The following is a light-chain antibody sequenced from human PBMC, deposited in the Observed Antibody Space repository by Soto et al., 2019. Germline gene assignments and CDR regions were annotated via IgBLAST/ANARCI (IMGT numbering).Light chain of an antibody. Sequence: DIQMTQSPSSLSASVGDRVTITCRASQGITNYLAWYQQKPGKAPKLLIYGASTLQSGVPSRYSGSGSGTDFTLTISSLQPEDVATYYCQKYNSATWTFGQGTKVEIK. CDR1: QGITNY. CDR3: QKYNSATWT. CDR2: GAS. V-gene: IGKV1-27*01. J-gene: IGKJ1*01.